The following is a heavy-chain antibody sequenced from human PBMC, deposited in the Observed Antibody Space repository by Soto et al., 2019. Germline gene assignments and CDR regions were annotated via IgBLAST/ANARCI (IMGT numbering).Heavy chain of an antibody. J-gene: IGHJ3*02. Sequence: RRLSCAASGFTFSNYAMGWVRQAPGKGLECVSLLSGSGTSTYYGDSVKGRFTISRDNSKNTMYLQMNSLRAEDTAVYYCAKVNTAMVTDAFDIWGQGTTVTVSS. CDR2: LSGSGTST. D-gene: IGHD5-18*01. CDR3: AKVNTAMVTDAFDI. CDR1: GFTFSNYA. V-gene: IGHV3-23*01.